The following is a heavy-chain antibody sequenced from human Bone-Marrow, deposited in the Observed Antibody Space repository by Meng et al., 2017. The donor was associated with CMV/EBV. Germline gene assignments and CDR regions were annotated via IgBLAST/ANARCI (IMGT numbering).Heavy chain of an antibody. J-gene: IGHJ3*02. V-gene: IGHV3-7*01. Sequence: GGSLKISCAASGFTFSSYWMSWVRQAPGKGLEWVANIKQDGSEKYYVDSVKGRFTISRDNAKNSLYLQMNSLRAEDTAVYYCARDPLRFLEWLDAFDIWGQGTMVTVSS. CDR1: GFTFSSYW. CDR3: ARDPLRFLEWLDAFDI. D-gene: IGHD3-3*01. CDR2: IKQDGSEK.